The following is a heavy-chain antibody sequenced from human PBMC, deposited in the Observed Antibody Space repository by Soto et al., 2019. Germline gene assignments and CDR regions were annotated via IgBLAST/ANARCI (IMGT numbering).Heavy chain of an antibody. CDR2: IYYSGST. Sequence: LSLTCTVSGGSISSSSYYWGWIRQPPGKGLEWIGSIYYSGSTYYNPSLKSRVTISVDTSKNQFSLKLSSVTAADTAVYYCASLRITMVRGVVTYYYYGMDVWGQGTTVTVS. CDR1: GGSISSSSYY. CDR3: ASLRITMVRGVVTYYYYGMDV. J-gene: IGHJ6*02. V-gene: IGHV4-39*01. D-gene: IGHD3-10*01.